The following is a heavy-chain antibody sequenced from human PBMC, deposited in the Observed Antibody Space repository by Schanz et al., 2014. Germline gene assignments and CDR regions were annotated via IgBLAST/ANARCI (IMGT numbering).Heavy chain of an antibody. CDR3: ARDGVAATTDFEY. J-gene: IGHJ4*02. D-gene: IGHD1-1*01. V-gene: IGHV3-21*06. CDR2: LSFDSRHI. CDR1: GFSFDSYN. Sequence: EVQLVESGGGLVKPGGSLRLSCTASGFSFDSYNMNWVRQSPGKGLEWVAFLSFDSRHIYYADSVKGRFTISRDNAKRSLHLQMNSLRADDTAVYYCARDGVAATTDFEYWGQGALVTVSS.